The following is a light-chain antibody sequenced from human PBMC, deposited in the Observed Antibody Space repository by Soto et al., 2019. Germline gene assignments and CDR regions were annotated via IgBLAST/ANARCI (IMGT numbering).Light chain of an antibody. V-gene: IGLV1-40*01. CDR2: GSS. CDR3: ASWDDRLKGDV. CDR1: SSNFGAGYD. Sequence: QSVLTQPPSVSGAPGQRVTISCTGSSSNFGAGYDVHWYQQLPGTAPKLLIYGSSNRPSGVPARFSGSKSGTSVSLAISGVQSEDEADYYCASWDDRLKGDVFGTGTKVTVL. J-gene: IGLJ1*01.